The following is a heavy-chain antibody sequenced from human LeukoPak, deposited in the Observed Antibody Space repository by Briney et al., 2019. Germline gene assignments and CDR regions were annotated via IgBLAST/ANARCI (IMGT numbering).Heavy chain of an antibody. V-gene: IGHV1-2*02. Sequence: GASVKVSCTASGYTFTGYYMHWVRQAPGQGLEWMGWINPNSGGTNYAQKFQGRVTMTRDTSISTAYMELSGLRSDDTAAYYCARVNQVCSSTSCYLLPNWFDPWGQGTLVTVSS. D-gene: IGHD2-2*01. CDR3: ARVNQVCSSTSCYLLPNWFDP. CDR1: GYTFTGYY. J-gene: IGHJ5*02. CDR2: INPNSGGT.